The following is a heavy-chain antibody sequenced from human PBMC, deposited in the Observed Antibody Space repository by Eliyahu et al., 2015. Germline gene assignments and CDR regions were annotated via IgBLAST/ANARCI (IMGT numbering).Heavy chain of an antibody. CDR3: ARGGLSVDV. V-gene: IGHV3-48*03. D-gene: IGHD1-26*01. J-gene: IGHJ6*02. CDR2: ISSVGSPL. Sequence: EVQLVESGGDLVQPGGSLRLSCAASGFNFRGYEMNWVRQAPGKGLGWVSYISSVGSPLYYADSVKGRFTVSRDNAENSLYLQMNSLRAEDTAVYYCARGGLSVDVWGQGTAVTVSS. CDR1: GFNFRGYE.